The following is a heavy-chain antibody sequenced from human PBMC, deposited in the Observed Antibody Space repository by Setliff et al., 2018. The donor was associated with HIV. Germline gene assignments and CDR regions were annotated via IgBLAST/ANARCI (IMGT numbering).Heavy chain of an antibody. CDR1: GFIFTNYW. Sequence: GGSLRLSCAASGFIFTNYWMSWVRQSPGKGLEWVANIHKDGSQKYYVDSVKGRFSISRDNINNFLYLEMNSLRVEDTVVYYCAGSRGYFVQADWGQGTLVTVSS. J-gene: IGHJ4*02. CDR3: AGSRGYFVQAD. V-gene: IGHV3-7*01. CDR2: IHKDGSQK. D-gene: IGHD1-1*01.